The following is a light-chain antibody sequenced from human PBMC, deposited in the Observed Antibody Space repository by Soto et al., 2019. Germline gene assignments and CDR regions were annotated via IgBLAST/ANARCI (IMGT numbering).Light chain of an antibody. CDR1: TSDVGSYDL. J-gene: IGLJ1*01. CDR2: EVS. CDR3: CSYAGGRSPYV. V-gene: IGLV2-23*02. Sequence: QSVLTQPASVSGSPGQSITISCTGTTSDVGSYDLVSWYQQRPGKAPKIMIYEVSKRPSGDSNRFSGSKSGNTASLTISGLQAEDEADYYCCSYAGGRSPYVFGTGTKVTVL.